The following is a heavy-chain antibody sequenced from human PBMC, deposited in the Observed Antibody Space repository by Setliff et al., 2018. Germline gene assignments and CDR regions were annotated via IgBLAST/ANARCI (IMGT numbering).Heavy chain of an antibody. Sequence: SETLSLTCAVSGGSISSHYWSWIRQPPGKGLEWIGYIHYSGSINYNPSLKSRVTISVDKSKNQFSLKLSSVTAADTAVYYCAREPSPSDALDIWGQGTMVTVSS. CDR3: AREPSPSDALDI. V-gene: IGHV4-59*11. CDR2: IHYSGSI. CDR1: GGSISSHY. J-gene: IGHJ3*02.